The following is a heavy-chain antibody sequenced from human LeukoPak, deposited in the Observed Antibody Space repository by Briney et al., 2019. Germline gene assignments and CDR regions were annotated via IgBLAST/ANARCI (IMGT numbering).Heavy chain of an antibody. D-gene: IGHD2-15*01. CDR2: IYATGRT. V-gene: IGHV4-4*08. CDR1: GGSISNHY. Sequence: SETLSLTCTVSGGSISNHYWSWIRQPPGKGLECIGVIYATGRTDYNPSFTSRATVSVDMSENQFSLKLSSVTAADTAMYYCARYFEVAGRWYLDYWGQGTLVTVSS. CDR3: ARYFEVAGRWYLDY. J-gene: IGHJ4*02.